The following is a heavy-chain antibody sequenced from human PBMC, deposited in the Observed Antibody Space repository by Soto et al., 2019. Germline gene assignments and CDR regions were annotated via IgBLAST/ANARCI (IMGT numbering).Heavy chain of an antibody. J-gene: IGHJ6*02. V-gene: IGHV3-72*01. CDR2: TANKRSRYTP. CDR3: ARAGFGHDLDV. CDR1: GFTSSDHY. D-gene: IGHD3-16*01. Sequence: EVELVESGGGLVQAGGSLRVSCGVSGFTSSDHYMDWVRQAPGKGLEWVGRTANKRSRYTPEYDATVKCRFIISRDDTNNSVYLQINSLKIDDTAVYYCARAGFGHDLDVWGQGTTDTVSS.